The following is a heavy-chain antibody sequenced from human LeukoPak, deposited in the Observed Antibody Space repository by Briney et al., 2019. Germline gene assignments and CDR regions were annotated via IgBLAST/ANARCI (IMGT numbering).Heavy chain of an antibody. CDR3: AKRVPAPLFDS. D-gene: IGHD2-2*01. J-gene: IGHJ4*02. V-gene: IGHV3-30*18. Sequence: GGSLRLSCAASGFTFSNYGMHGVRQAPGKELDWVAVISDDGSDKFYADSVKGRFTISRDNSQNTLYLQMNSLRTEDTAVYYCAKRVPAPLFDSWGQGTLVSVSS. CDR1: GFTFSNYG. CDR2: ISDDGSDK.